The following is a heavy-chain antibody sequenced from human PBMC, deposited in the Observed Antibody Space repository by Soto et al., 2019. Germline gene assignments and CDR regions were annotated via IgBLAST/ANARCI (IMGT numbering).Heavy chain of an antibody. CDR1: GFTFSAYW. Sequence: PWGSLRLSCAASGFTFSAYWMTWVRQAPGKGLEWVANIKQDGSKKNYVDSVKGRFTISRDNAKNSVFLQMNSLRVEDTAVYYCVRDWSSEGDYWGQGTVVTVSS. CDR3: VRDWSSEGDY. CDR2: IKQDGSKK. J-gene: IGHJ4*02. V-gene: IGHV3-7*05. D-gene: IGHD1-26*01.